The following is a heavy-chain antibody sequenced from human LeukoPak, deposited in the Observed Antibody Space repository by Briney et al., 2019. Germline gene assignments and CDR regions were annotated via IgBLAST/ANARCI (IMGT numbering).Heavy chain of an antibody. J-gene: IGHJ6*03. CDR1: GGSISSNNHY. D-gene: IGHD6-6*01. CDR3: ARDVAGSSSQDYYMDV. Sequence: SETLSLTCTVSGGSISSNNHYWGWIRQSPGKGLEWIGSIYYSGGTHYNPSLKSRVSISVDTSENQFSLHLSSVTAADTAVYYCARDVAGSSSQDYYMDVWGKGTTVTVSS. V-gene: IGHV4-39*07. CDR2: IYYSGGT.